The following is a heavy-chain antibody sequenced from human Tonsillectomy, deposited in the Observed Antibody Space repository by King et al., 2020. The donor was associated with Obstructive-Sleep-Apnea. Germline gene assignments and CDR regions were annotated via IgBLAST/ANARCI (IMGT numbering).Heavy chain of an antibody. V-gene: IGHV3-9*01. CDR1: GFTFDDYG. CDR3: AKSYRSGWYVPFDY. CDR2: ISWNSGSI. Sequence: VQLVQSGGDLVQPGRSLRLSCAASGFTFDDYGMHWVRQAPGKGLEWVSGISWNSGSIGYADSVEGRYTISRDNAKNSLYLQMNSLRTEDTALYYCAKSYRSGWYVPFDYWGQGTPVTVSS. D-gene: IGHD6-19*01. J-gene: IGHJ4*02.